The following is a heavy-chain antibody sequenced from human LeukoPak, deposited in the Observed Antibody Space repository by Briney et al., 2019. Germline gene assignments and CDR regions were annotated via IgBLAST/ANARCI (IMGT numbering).Heavy chain of an antibody. Sequence: GGSLRLSCAASGFPFSSHGMSWVRQAPGKGLEWVSGIISGGGSTYYADSVKGRFTISGDNSRNTLFLQMNSLRAEDTAVYYCAKLVRQQLPHYWGQGTLVTVSS. V-gene: IGHV3-23*01. CDR1: GFPFSSHG. D-gene: IGHD6-13*01. CDR3: AKLVRQQLPHY. J-gene: IGHJ4*02. CDR2: IISGGGST.